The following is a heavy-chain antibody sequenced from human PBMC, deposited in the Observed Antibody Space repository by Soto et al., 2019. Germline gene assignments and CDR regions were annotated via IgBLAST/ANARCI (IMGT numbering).Heavy chain of an antibody. J-gene: IGHJ4*02. CDR3: AQNSGRVTTSCHFDY. Sequence: EVQMLESGGDVVQPGRYLRLSCAASGFTFSGYAMSWGRQAPGKGLEWVSVVHGGGNSAYYADSVKGRFTISRDNATNTLYLQMSSLRGEDKAVYYFAQNSGRVTTSCHFDYGCQGTLVTVSS. CDR2: VHGGGNSA. CDR1: GFTFSGYA. D-gene: IGHD1-26*01. V-gene: IGHV3-23*03.